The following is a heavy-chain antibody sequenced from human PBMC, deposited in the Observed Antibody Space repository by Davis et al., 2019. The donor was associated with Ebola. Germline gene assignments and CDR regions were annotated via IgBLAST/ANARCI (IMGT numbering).Heavy chain of an antibody. V-gene: IGHV3-74*01. CDR2: INSDGSST. CDR3: AKDADNWNYGWFDP. CDR1: GFTFSSYW. D-gene: IGHD1-7*01. J-gene: IGHJ5*02. Sequence: GESLKISCAASGFTFSSYWMHWVRQAPGKGLVWVSRINSDGSSTSYADSVKGRFTISRDNAKNSLYLQMNSLRAEDTAVYYCAKDADNWNYGWFDPWGQGTLVTVSS.